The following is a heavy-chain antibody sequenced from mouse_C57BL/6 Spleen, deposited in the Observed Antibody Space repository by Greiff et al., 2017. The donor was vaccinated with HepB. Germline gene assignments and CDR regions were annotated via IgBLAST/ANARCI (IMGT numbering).Heavy chain of an antibody. CDR3: ARRGLYYDYFDH. Sequence: QVQLQQPGAELVKPGASVKMSCKASGYTFTSYWITWVKQRPGQGLEWIGDIYPGSGSTNYNEKFKRKATLTVDTSSSTAYMQLSSLTSEDSAVYYCARRGLYYDYFDHWGQGTTLTVSS. CDR1: GYTFTSYW. V-gene: IGHV1-55*01. J-gene: IGHJ2*01. CDR2: IYPGSGST. D-gene: IGHD2-4*01.